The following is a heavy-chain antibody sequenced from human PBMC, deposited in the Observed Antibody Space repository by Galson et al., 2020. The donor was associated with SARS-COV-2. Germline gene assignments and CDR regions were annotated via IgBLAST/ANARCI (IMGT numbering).Heavy chain of an antibody. CDR1: GFSFTYSW. V-gene: IGHV3-15*01. D-gene: IGHD3-9*01. CDR3: AADIAEAGYGEIDY. J-gene: IGHJ4*02. Sequence: GGSLRLSCAASGFSFTYSWMSWVRQAPGKGLEWVGRIKSKTSGGTADYSVPVKGRFIISRDDSINTVYLEMNSLKTEDTAVYYCAADIAEAGYGEIDYWAQGPLVTVSS. CDR2: IKSKTSGGTA.